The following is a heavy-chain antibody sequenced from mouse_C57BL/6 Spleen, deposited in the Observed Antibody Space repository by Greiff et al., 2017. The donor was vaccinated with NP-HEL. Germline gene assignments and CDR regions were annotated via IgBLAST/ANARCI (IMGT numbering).Heavy chain of an antibody. Sequence: EVHLVESGGGLVKPGGSLKLSCAASGFTFSSYAMSWVRQTPEKRLEWVATISDGGSYTYYPDNVKGRFTISRDNAKNNLYLQMSHLKSEDTALFYCARGGGGAMDYWGQGTSVTVSS. CDR1: GFTFSSYA. D-gene: IGHD1-1*02. CDR2: ISDGGSYT. J-gene: IGHJ4*01. CDR3: ARGGGGAMDY. V-gene: IGHV5-4*01.